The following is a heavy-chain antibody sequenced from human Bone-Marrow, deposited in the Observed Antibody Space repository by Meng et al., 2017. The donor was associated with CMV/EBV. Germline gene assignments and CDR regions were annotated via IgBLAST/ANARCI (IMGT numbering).Heavy chain of an antibody. CDR1: GGSISSSSYY. D-gene: IGHD2-15*01. Sequence: ETLSLTCTVSGGSISSSSYYWGWIRQPPGKGLGWMANIKPDGSEKYSVDSVKGRFTVSRDNAKNSLDLQMNSLRAEDTAVYACARDLYCSSVSCYRGDYFDYWGRGTLVTVSS. CDR3: ARDLYCSSVSCYRGDYFDY. CDR2: IKPDGSEK. J-gene: IGHJ4*02. V-gene: IGHV3-7*01.